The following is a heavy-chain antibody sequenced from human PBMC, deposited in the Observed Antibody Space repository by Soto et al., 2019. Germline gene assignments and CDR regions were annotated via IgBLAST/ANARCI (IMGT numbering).Heavy chain of an antibody. Sequence: GGSLRLSCENSGFTVNSDYMSWVRQAPGKGLEWVSIIYAGGSTYYADSMRGRFTISSDNSRNTLYLQMNSLRVEDTAVYYCARSFDYGYIHHWGQGTLVTVSS. V-gene: IGHV3-53*01. CDR2: IYAGGST. CDR1: GFTVNSDY. D-gene: IGHD3-10*01. CDR3: ARSFDYGYIHH. J-gene: IGHJ4*02.